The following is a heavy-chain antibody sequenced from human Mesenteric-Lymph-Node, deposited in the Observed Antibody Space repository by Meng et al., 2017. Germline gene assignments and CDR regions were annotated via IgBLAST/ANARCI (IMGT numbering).Heavy chain of an antibody. CDR1: GYTFTSYD. V-gene: IGHV1-8*03. Sequence: ASVKVSCKASGYTFTSYDINWVRQATGQGLEWMGWMNPNSGNTGYAQKFQGRVTITRNTSISTAYMELSSLRSEDTAVYYCARGGNYDSSGYYGVDFDYWGQGTLVTVSS. J-gene: IGHJ4*02. D-gene: IGHD3-22*01. CDR3: ARGGNYDSSGYYGVDFDY. CDR2: MNPNSGNT.